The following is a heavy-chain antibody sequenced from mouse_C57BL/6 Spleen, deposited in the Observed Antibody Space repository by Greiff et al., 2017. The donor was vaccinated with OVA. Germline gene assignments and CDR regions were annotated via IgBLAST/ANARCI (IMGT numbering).Heavy chain of an antibody. J-gene: IGHJ2*01. CDR1: GYTFTDYY. CDR3: ARCGHCDH. Sequence: QVQLQQSGAELVRPGASVKLSCKASGYTFTDYYINWVKQRPGQGLEWIARIYPGSGNTYYNEKFKGKATLTAEKSSSPAYMQLSSLTSEDSAVYFCARCGHCDHGRQGTTLTLPS. CDR2: IYPGSGNT. V-gene: IGHV1-76*01.